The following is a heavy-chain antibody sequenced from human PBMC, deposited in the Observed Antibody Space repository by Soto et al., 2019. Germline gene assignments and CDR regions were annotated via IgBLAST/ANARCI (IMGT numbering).Heavy chain of an antibody. Sequence: PGESLKISCKASGYNFARYWIGWVRQMPGKGLELMGVIYPADSDTRYRPPFEGQVTFSVDKSLTTAYVQWNSLKTSDTARYYCARRRAWNDALAFWGLGSLVTVFS. D-gene: IGHD1-1*01. CDR3: ARRRAWNDALAF. V-gene: IGHV5-51*01. CDR1: GYNFARYW. J-gene: IGHJ4*02. CDR2: IYPADSDT.